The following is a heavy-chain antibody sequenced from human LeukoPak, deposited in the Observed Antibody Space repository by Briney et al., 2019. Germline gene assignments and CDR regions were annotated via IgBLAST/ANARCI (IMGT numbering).Heavy chain of an antibody. Sequence: SEPLSLTCTVSGGSMFSYHWSWVRQSAGEGLEWIGHIYVGGSTNYSPSLKSRVTMSVDTTKNQFSLKLKSVTAADTAVYYCARLRSYDSSGYSPGYYMDVWGKGTTVTVSS. J-gene: IGHJ6*03. CDR2: IYVGGST. CDR3: ARLRSYDSSGYSPGYYMDV. V-gene: IGHV4-4*07. D-gene: IGHD3-22*01. CDR1: GGSMFSYH.